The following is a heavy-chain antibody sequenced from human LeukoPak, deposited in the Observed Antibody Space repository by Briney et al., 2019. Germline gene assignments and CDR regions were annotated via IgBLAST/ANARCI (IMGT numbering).Heavy chain of an antibody. V-gene: IGHV4-59*02. D-gene: IGHD6-13*01. CDR1: GGLVTTYY. CDR3: ARDGIAAAGNGFDY. CDR2: IYYSGST. J-gene: IGHJ4*02. Sequence: SETLSLTCSVSGGLVTTYYWSWIRQSPGKGLEWIGYIYYSGSTYYNPSLKSRVTISVDTSKNQFSLKLSSVTAADTAVYYCARDGIAAAGNGFDYWGQGTLVTVSS.